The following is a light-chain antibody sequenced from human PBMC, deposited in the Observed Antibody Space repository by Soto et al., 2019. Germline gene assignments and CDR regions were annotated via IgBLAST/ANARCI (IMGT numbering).Light chain of an antibody. CDR2: AAS. CDR3: QKFNSVPHT. V-gene: IGKV1-27*01. J-gene: IGKJ2*01. Sequence: DIQMTQSPSSLSESIGDRVTITCRASQGISSYLAWYQQKPGKVPKLLIYAASTLQSGVPSRFSGSGSGTDFTLTISSLQPEDVATYYCQKFNSVPHTFGQGTKLDIK. CDR1: QGISSY.